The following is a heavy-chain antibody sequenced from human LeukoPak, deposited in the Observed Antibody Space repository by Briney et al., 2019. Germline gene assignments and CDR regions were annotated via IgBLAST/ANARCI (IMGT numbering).Heavy chain of an antibody. D-gene: IGHD3-22*01. CDR1: GFTFSSYA. Sequence: GRSLRLSCAASGFTFSSYAMHWVRQAPGKGLEWVAVISYDGSNKYYADSVKGRFTISRDNSKNMLYLQMNSLRAEDTAVYYCAVHNSGFCYWGQGTQVTVSS. V-gene: IGHV3-30*04. CDR2: ISYDGSNK. CDR3: AVHNSGFCY. J-gene: IGHJ4*02.